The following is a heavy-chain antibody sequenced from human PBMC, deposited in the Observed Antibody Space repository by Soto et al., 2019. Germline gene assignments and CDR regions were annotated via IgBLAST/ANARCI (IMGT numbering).Heavy chain of an antibody. V-gene: IGHV4-39*01. CDR3: ARWGVYEILSGYYTFDY. J-gene: IGHJ4*02. Sequence: QLQLQESGPGLVTPSETLSLTCTVSGDSISSSSYYWGWIRPPPGQGLEGIGSIYYSGNTYSNPSLTSRVTISVDTSKNQFSLKLMSVTAAYTAVYYCARWGVYEILSGYYTFDYWGQGTLVTVSS. CDR2: IYYSGNT. CDR1: GDSISSSSYY. D-gene: IGHD3-9*01.